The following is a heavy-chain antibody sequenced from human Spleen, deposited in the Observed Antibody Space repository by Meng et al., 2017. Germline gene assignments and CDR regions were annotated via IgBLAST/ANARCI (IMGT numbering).Heavy chain of an antibody. CDR3: ARDYYYGSGSYYRKGVWFDP. CDR2: IIPIFGTA. J-gene: IGHJ5*02. V-gene: IGHV1-69*05. CDR1: GGTFSSYA. D-gene: IGHD3-10*01. Sequence: SVKVSCKASGGTFSSYAISWVRQAPGQGLEWMGGIIPIFGTANYAQKFQGRVTMTRDTSISTAYMELSRLRSDDTAVYYCARDYYYGSGSYYRKGVWFDPWGQGTLVTVSS.